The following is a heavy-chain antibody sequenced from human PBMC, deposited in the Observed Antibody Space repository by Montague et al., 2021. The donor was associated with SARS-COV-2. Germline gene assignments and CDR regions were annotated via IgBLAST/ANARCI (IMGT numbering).Heavy chain of an antibody. CDR1: GDSVVKNRAT. Sequence: CAISGDSVVKNRATWDWVRHAPSRGLEWLCRTYYRSKWYNDYAVSVRGRVTINPDTSKNQFSLQLNSVTPEDTAIYYCTSGREGNYNVMDVWGRGTTVTVSS. D-gene: IGHD1-1*01. CDR2: TYYRSKWYN. V-gene: IGHV6-1*01. CDR3: TSGREGNYNVMDV. J-gene: IGHJ6*02.